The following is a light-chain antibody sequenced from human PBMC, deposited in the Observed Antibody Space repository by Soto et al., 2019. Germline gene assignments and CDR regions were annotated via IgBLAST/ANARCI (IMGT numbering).Light chain of an antibody. CDR3: CSYAGSSTYV. CDR1: SSDVGTYNL. Sequence: QSALTQPASVSGSPGQSITISCTGTSSDVGTYNLVSWYQHHPGKAPKLMIYEGSKRPSGVSNRFSGSKSGNTASLTISGLQVEDEADYYCCSYAGSSTYVFGTGTKLTVL. CDR2: EGS. V-gene: IGLV2-23*01. J-gene: IGLJ1*01.